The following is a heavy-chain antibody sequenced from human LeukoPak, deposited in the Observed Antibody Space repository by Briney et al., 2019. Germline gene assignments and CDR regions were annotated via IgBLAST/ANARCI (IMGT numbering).Heavy chain of an antibody. CDR1: GFTFSSYW. J-gene: IGHJ5*02. V-gene: IGHV3-74*01. Sequence: GGSLRLSCAASGFTFSSYWMSWVRQAPGKGLVWVSRIKSDGSSTSYADFVKGRFTISRDNAKNTVYLQMKSLRAEDTAVYYCAREGVEAAGWPNWFDPWGQGTQATVSS. CDR3: AREGVEAAGWPNWFDP. CDR2: IKSDGSST. D-gene: IGHD6-13*01.